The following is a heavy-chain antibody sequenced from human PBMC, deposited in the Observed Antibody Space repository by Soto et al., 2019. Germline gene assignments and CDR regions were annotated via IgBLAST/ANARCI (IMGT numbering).Heavy chain of an antibody. D-gene: IGHD2-8*01. J-gene: IGHJ6*02. Sequence: QVQLVQSGAEVKKPGSSVKVSCKASGGTFSSYTISWVRQAPGQGLEWMGRIIPILGIANYAQKFQGRITNTADNSTSTASMELSGLRSEDTAVYYCARVMGGGGMDVWGQGTTVTVSS. V-gene: IGHV1-69*02. CDR2: IIPILGIA. CDR1: GGTFSSYT. CDR3: ARVMGGGGMDV.